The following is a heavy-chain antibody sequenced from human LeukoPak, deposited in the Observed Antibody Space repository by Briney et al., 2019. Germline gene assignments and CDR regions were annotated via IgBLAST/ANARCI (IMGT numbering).Heavy chain of an antibody. CDR2: IKQDGSEK. CDR1: GFTFSSYG. V-gene: IGHV3-7*01. CDR3: AAIKEGGY. J-gene: IGHJ4*02. D-gene: IGHD2-2*01. Sequence: GGSLRLSCAASGFTFSSYGMSWVRQAPGKGLEWVANIKQDGSEKYYVDSVKGRFTISRDNAKNSLYLQMNSLRAEDTAVYYCAAIKEGGYWGQGTLVTVSS.